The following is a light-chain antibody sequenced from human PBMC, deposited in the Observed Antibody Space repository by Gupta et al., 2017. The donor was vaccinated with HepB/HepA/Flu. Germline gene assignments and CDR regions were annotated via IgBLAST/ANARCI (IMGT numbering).Light chain of an antibody. CDR1: QSVSSN. CDR2: DAS. Sequence: DIVMTQSPATLSVSPGERATLSCRASQSVSSNLAWYQQKPGQAPRLLIYDASTRATDIPARFSGSGSGTEFTLTISSLQSEDFAVYYCQQYNKWPPYTFGQGTRMEIK. V-gene: IGKV3-15*01. CDR3: QQYNKWPPYT. J-gene: IGKJ2*01.